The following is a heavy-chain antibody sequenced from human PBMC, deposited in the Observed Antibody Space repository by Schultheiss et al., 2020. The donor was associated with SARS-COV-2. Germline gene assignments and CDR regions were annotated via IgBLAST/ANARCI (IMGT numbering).Heavy chain of an antibody. CDR1: GGSISSYY. CDR2: IYYSGST. CDR3: ASQRYYYGSGTYHD. D-gene: IGHD3-10*01. V-gene: IGHV4-59*12. J-gene: IGHJ4*02. Sequence: SETLSLTCTVSGGSISSYYWSWIRQPPGKGLEWIGYIYYSGSTNYNPSLKSRVTISVDTSKNQFSLKLSSVTAADTAVYYCASQRYYYGSGTYHDWGQGTLVTVSS.